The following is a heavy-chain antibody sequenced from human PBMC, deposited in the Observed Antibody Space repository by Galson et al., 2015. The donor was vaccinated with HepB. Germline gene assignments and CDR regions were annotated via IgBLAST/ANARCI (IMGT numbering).Heavy chain of an antibody. J-gene: IGHJ4*02. Sequence: QSGAEVKKPGESLKISCKGSGYSFTSYWIGWVRQMPGKGLEWMGRIDPSDSYTNYSPSFQGHVTISADKSISTAYLQWSSLKASDTAMYYCARQDDSSSWPVDYWGQGTLVTVSS. CDR2: IDPSDSYT. CDR3: ARQDDSSSWPVDY. V-gene: IGHV5-10-1*01. D-gene: IGHD6-13*01. CDR1: GYSFTSYW.